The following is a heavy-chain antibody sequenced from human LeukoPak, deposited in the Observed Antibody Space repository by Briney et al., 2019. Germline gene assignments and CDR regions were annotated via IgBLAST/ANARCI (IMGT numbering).Heavy chain of an antibody. CDR3: ARDTQSKRDY. Sequence: ASVKVSCKASGGTFSSYAISWVRQAPGQGLEWMGWIHPNTGATNYAPKFRGRVIMTRDTSISTIYMEVSRLTSDDTAVYYCARDTQSKRDYWGQGTLVTVSS. V-gene: IGHV1-2*02. J-gene: IGHJ4*02. CDR2: IHPNTGAT. CDR1: GGTFSSYA. D-gene: IGHD2-15*01.